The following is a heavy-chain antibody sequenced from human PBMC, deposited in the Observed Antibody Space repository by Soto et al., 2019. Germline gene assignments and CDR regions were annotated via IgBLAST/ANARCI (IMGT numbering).Heavy chain of an antibody. V-gene: IGHV1-46*03. J-gene: IGHJ5*02. CDR2: INPRGGDT. CDR1: GYNFTSNH. Sequence: QVQLVQSGAEVRKPGASVKVSCKASGYNFTSNHIHWVRQAPGQGLEWMGIINPRGGDTTYAQTFHDRITMTRDTSTSTVYMQRSSLRSEDTAVYYCARDLLYYAETHNRLDPWGQGTLVTVSS. D-gene: IGHD4-17*01. CDR3: ARDLLYYAETHNRLDP.